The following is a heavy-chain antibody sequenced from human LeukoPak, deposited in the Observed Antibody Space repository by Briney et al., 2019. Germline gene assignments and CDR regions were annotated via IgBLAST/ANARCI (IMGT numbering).Heavy chain of an antibody. J-gene: IGHJ6*02. CDR2: ISYDGSNK. V-gene: IGHV3-30*03. CDR1: GFTFSSYG. CDR3: ARDLGGVHYYYGMDV. D-gene: IGHD3-10*01. Sequence: QPGGSLRLSCAASGFTFSSYGMHWVRQAPGKGLEWVAVISYDGSNKYYADSVKGRFTTSRDNSKNTLYLQMNSLRAEDTAVYYCARDLGGVHYYYGMDVWGQGTTVTVSS.